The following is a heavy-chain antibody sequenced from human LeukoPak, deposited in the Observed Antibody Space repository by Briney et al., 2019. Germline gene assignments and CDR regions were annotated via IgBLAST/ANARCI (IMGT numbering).Heavy chain of an antibody. CDR3: ARDPAVGGFDY. J-gene: IGHJ4*02. Sequence: PSETLSLTCAVSGYSISSGYYWSWIRQPPGKGLEWIGEINHSGSTNYNPSLKSRVTISVDTSKNQFSLKLSSVTAADTAVYYCARDPAVGGFDYWGQGTLVTVSS. CDR2: INHSGST. D-gene: IGHD3-16*01. V-gene: IGHV4-34*01. CDR1: GYSISSGYY.